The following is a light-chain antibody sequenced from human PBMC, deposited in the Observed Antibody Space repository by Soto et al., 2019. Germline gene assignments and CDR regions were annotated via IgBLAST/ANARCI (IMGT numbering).Light chain of an antibody. V-gene: IGKV3-20*01. CDR1: QSVSSTY. CDR3: QQYGDSHT. J-gene: IGKJ3*01. Sequence: EIVLTQSPGTLSLSPGERATLSCRASQSVSSTYLAWYQQKPGQAPRLLIYSASSRATGIPDRFSGSGSGTDFTLTISRLEPEDFAVYHCQQYGDSHTFGPGTKVDIK. CDR2: SAS.